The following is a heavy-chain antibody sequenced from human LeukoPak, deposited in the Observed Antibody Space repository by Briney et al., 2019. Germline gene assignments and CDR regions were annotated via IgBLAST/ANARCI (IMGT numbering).Heavy chain of an antibody. CDR2: IYYSGST. V-gene: IGHV4-59*01. J-gene: IGHJ4*02. CDR1: GGSISSYY. D-gene: IGHD1-26*01. CDR3: ARGQGGSYYAPIPFDY. Sequence: SETLSLTCTVSGGSISSYYWSWIRQPPGKGLEWIGYIYYSGSTNYNPSLKSRVTISVDTSKNQSSLKLSSVTAADTAVYYCARGQGGSYYAPIPFDYWGQGTLVTVSS.